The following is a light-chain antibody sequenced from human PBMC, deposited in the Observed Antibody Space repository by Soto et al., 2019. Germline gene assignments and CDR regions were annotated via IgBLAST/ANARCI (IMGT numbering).Light chain of an antibody. CDR3: QSYNSNLSGYV. Sequence: QSVLTQPPSVSEAPGQRVTISCTGSSSNIGAGYEAHWYQQVPGTAPKLLIYENNNRPSGVPDRFSGPRSGTSASLAITGRQAEDEAEYYCQSYNSNLSGYVFGTGTKLTVL. CDR1: SSNIGAGYE. CDR2: ENN. V-gene: IGLV1-40*01. J-gene: IGLJ1*01.